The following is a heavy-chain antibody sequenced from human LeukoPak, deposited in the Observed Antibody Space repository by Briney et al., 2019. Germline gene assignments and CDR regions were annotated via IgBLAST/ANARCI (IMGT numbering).Heavy chain of an antibody. CDR3: ARGRPSEEEWLLPVDY. CDR2: ISAYNGNT. V-gene: IGHV1-18*01. CDR1: GYTFTSYG. J-gene: IGHJ4*01. D-gene: IGHD3-3*01. Sequence: ASVKVSCKASGYTFTSYGIGWVRQAPGQGLEWMGWISAYNGNTNYAQKLQGRVTMTTDTSTSTAYMELRSLRSDDTAVYYCARGRPSEEEWLLPVDYWGQGTLVTVSS.